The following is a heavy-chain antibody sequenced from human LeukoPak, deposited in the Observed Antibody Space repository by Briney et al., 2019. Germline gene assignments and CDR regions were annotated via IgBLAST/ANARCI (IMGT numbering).Heavy chain of an antibody. V-gene: IGHV3-21*01. CDR1: GFTFSSYS. D-gene: IGHD3-22*01. J-gene: IGHJ4*02. CDR3: ARAGYYYDSSGYYYV. Sequence: GGSLRLSCAASGFTFSSYSMNWVRQAPGKGLEWVSSISGSSSYIYYADSVKGRFTISRDNAKNSLYLQMNSLRAEDTAVYYCARAGYYYDSSGYYYVWGQGTLVTVSS. CDR2: ISGSSSYI.